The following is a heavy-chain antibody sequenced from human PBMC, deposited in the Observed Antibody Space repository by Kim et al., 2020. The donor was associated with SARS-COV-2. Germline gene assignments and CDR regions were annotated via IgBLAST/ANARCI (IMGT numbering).Heavy chain of an antibody. D-gene: IGHD3-10*01. J-gene: IGHJ5*02. CDR1: GFTFSDYY. CDR3: AREGDRITMVRGVPRNWFDP. CDR2: ISSSSSYT. V-gene: IGHV3-11*05. Sequence: GGSLRLSCAASGFTFSDYYMSWIRQAPGKGLEWVSYISSSSSYTNYADSVKGRFTISRDNAKNSLYLQMNSLRAEDTAVYYCAREGDRITMVRGVPRNWFDPWGQGTLVTVSS.